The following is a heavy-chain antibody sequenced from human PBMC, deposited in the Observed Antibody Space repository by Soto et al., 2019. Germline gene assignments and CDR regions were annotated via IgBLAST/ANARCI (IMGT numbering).Heavy chain of an antibody. CDR1: GYSTTSGYY. D-gene: IGHD1-26*01. Sequence: LSLTCAVSGYSTTSGYYSGWIRQPPGKGLEWIPSIHYLGSTYQNPSLKRRVNISVDTSKNQFSLKFSSVTAADTAVYYCARVLGGSFYYFDAWGHGTLVTVSS. CDR3: ARVLGGSFYYFDA. CDR2: IHYLGST. V-gene: IGHV4-38-2*01. J-gene: IGHJ4*01.